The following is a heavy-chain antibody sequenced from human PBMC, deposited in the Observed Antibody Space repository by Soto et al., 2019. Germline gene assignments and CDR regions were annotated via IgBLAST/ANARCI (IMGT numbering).Heavy chain of an antibody. Sequence: QVQLVQSGAEVKKPGSSVKVSCKASGGTFSSCTISWVRQAPGQGLEWMGRIIPILGIANYAQKFQGRVTITADKSTSTAYMELSSLRSEDTAVYYCARDLKSGEPDVWGQGTTVTVSS. CDR1: GGTFSSCT. CDR2: IIPILGIA. J-gene: IGHJ6*02. V-gene: IGHV1-69*08. CDR3: ARDLKSGEPDV.